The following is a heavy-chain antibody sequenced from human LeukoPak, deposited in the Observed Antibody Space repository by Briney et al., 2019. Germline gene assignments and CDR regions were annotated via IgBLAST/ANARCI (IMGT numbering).Heavy chain of an antibody. D-gene: IGHD5-18*01. Sequence: QPGGSLRLSCAASGFTFSSYALSWVRQAPGKGLEWVSAISGSGVSTYYADSVKGRFTNSRDNSKNTLYLQMYSLRADDTAVYYCARESGSGYSYGYTYWGQGTLVTVSS. V-gene: IGHV3-23*01. CDR3: ARESGSGYSYGYTY. J-gene: IGHJ4*02. CDR2: ISGSGVST. CDR1: GFTFSSYA.